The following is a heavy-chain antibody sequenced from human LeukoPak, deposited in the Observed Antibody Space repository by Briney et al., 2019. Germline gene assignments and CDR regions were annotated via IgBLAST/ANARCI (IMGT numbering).Heavy chain of an antibody. V-gene: IGHV1-46*01. J-gene: IGHJ4*02. CDR3: ARDGILYDSSGANFDY. D-gene: IGHD3-22*01. CDR2: INLSGGST. CDR1: GYTFTSYY. Sequence: GASVKVSCKASGYTFTSYYMHWVRQAPGQGLEWMGIINLSGGSTSYAQKFQGRVTMTRDTSTSTVYMELSSLRSEDTAVYYCARDGILYDSSGANFDYWGQGTLVTVSS.